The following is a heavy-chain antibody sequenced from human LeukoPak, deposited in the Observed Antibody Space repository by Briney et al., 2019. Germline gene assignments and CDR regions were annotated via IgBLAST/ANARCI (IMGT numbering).Heavy chain of an antibody. CDR3: ARVTYYGSGSDRPVDY. CDR2: TYYRSKWYN. J-gene: IGHJ4*02. Sequence: SQTLSLTCAIPGDTVSSNSAAWNWLRQSPSRGLEWLGRTYYRSKWYNDYAVSVKSRITINPDTSKNQFSLQLNSVTPEDTAVYYCARVTYYGSGSDRPVDYWGQGTLVTVSS. V-gene: IGHV6-1*01. CDR1: GDTVSSNSAA. D-gene: IGHD3-10*01.